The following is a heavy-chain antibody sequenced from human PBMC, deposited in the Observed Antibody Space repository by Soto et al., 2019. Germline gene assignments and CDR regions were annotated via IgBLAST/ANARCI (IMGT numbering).Heavy chain of an antibody. J-gene: IGHJ6*02. Sequence: ASVKVSCKASGYTFTSYGISWVRQAPGQGLEWMGWISAYNGNTNYAQKLQGRVTMTTDTSTSTAYMELRSLRSEDTAVYYCARDRGLQGVYGMDVWGQGTTVTGSS. CDR3: ARDRGLQGVYGMDV. V-gene: IGHV1-18*01. D-gene: IGHD4-4*01. CDR1: GYTFTSYG. CDR2: ISAYNGNT.